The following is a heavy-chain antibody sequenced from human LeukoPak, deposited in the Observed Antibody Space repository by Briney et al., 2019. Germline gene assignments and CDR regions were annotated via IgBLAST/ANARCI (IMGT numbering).Heavy chain of an antibody. CDR1: GFIVSSKY. J-gene: IGHJ4*02. CDR2: IHSGGST. D-gene: IGHD1-14*01. CDR3: ARMDLWRGAGGWSYFDY. Sequence: GGSLRLSCATSGFIVSSKYMIWVRQAPGKGLEWVSVIHSGGSTYSADSVKGRFTISRDNSKNALYLQMNSLRPGDTAVYYCARMDLWRGAGGWSYFDYWGQGTLVTVSS. V-gene: IGHV3-66*02.